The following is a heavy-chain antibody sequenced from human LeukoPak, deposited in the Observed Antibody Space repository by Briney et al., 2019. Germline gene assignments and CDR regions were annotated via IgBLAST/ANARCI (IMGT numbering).Heavy chain of an antibody. Sequence: GGSLRLSCVGTGFTFSTYRMNWVRQAPGKGLEWVSSISSSSSYIYYADSVKGRITIPRDNAKNSLYLQMNSLRVEDTAVYYCARDKDVYFDYWGQGTQVTVSS. CDR2: ISSSSSYI. J-gene: IGHJ4*02. CDR1: GFTFSTYR. V-gene: IGHV3-21*01. CDR3: ARDKDVYFDY.